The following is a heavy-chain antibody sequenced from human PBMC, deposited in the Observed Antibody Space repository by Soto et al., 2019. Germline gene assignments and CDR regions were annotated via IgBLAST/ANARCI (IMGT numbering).Heavy chain of an antibody. J-gene: IGHJ4*02. D-gene: IGHD4-17*01. CDR2: MNPNSGNT. CDR3: AREHYGGRPGY. V-gene: IGHV1-8*01. CDR1: GYTFTSYD. Sequence: QVQLVQSGAEVKKPGASVKLSCKASGYTFTSYDITWVRQATGQGLEWMGWMNPNSGNTGCAQKFKGRVTMTRNTPIATAYMELSSLRSEETAVYYCAREHYGGRPGYWGQGTLVTVSS.